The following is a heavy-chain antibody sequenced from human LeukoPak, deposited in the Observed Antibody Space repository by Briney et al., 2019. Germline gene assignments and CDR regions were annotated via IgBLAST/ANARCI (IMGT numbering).Heavy chain of an antibody. CDR2: IYTSGST. CDR3: ARDKSRTYGSADAFDI. V-gene: IGHV4-4*07. J-gene: IGHJ3*02. D-gene: IGHD3-10*01. Sequence: SETLSLTCTVSGGSLSSYYWNWIRQPAGKGLEWIGRIYTSGSTNYNPSLKSRVTMSVVTSQNQFSLKLRSVTAADTAVYYCARDKSRTYGSADAFDIWGRGTMVTVSS. CDR1: GGSLSSYY.